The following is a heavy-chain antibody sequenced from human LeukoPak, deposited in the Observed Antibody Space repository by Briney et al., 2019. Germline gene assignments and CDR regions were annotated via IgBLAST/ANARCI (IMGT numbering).Heavy chain of an antibody. V-gene: IGHV3-23*01. CDR3: ARRRSGSYYAFDS. D-gene: IGHD1-26*01. Sequence: GGSLRLSCAASGFIFNSHAMSWVRQAPGKGLEWVSAITGNGGTTNYADSVKGRFTISRDNSKNTVHLQMNSLRAEDTAIYYCARRRSGSYYAFDSWGQGTLVTVSS. CDR2: ITGNGGTT. J-gene: IGHJ4*02. CDR1: GFIFNSHA.